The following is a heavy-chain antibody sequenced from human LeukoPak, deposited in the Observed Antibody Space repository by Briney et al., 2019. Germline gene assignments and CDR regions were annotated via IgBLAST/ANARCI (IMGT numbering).Heavy chain of an antibody. CDR2: IYYSGST. CDR3: ARRYSSSSPLDY. Sequence: SETLSLTCTASGGSISSSSYYWGWIRQPPGKGLEWIGSIYYSGSTYYNPSLKSRVTISVDTSKNQFSLKLSSVTAADTAVYYCARRYSSSSPLDYWGQGTLVTVSS. V-gene: IGHV4-39*01. J-gene: IGHJ4*02. D-gene: IGHD6-6*01. CDR1: GGSISSSSYY.